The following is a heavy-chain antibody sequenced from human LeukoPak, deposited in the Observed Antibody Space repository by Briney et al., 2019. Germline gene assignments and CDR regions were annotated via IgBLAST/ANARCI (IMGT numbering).Heavy chain of an antibody. CDR1: GGSFSGYY. J-gene: IGHJ6*02. V-gene: IGHV4-34*01. CDR2: INHSGST. CDR3: ARVGGSYSTFYYYYGMDV. D-gene: IGHD1-26*01. Sequence: PETLSLTCAVYGGSFSGYYWSWIRRPPGKGLEWIGEINHSGSTNYNPSLKSRVTISVDTSKNQFSLKLSSVTAADTAVYYCARVGGSYSTFYYYYGMDVWGQGTTVTVSS.